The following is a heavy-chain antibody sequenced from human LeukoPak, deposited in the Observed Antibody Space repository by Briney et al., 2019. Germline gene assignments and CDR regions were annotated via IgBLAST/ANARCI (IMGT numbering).Heavy chain of an antibody. CDR3: ARRQSPYYYDSSGYYYRSFDY. V-gene: IGHV4-34*01. CDR1: GGSFSGYY. CDR2: INHSGST. Sequence: SETLSLTCAVYGGSFSGYYWSWIRQPPGKGLEWIGEINHSGSTNYNPSLKSRVTISVDTSKNQFSLKLSSVTAADTAVYYCARRQSPYYYDSSGYYYRSFDYWGQGTLVTVSS. J-gene: IGHJ4*02. D-gene: IGHD3-22*01.